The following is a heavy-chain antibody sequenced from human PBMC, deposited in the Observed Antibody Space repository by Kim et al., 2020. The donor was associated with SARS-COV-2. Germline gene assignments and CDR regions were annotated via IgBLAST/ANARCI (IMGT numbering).Heavy chain of an antibody. J-gene: IGHJ6*02. D-gene: IGHD2-21*01. Sequence: SETLSLTCTVSGGSISSRSYYWGWIRQSPGKGLEWIGSIYYSGSTYYNPSLKSRVTISVDTSKNQFSLKLSSVTAADTAVYYCARQTPYDYHAMDVWGQGTTVTVSS. V-gene: IGHV4-39*01. CDR1: GGSISSRSYY. CDR2: IYYSGST. CDR3: ARQTPYDYHAMDV.